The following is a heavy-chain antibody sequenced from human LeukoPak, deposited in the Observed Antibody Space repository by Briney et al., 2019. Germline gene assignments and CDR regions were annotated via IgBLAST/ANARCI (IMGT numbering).Heavy chain of an antibody. V-gene: IGHV4-38-2*02. Sequence: SETLSLTCTVSGYSISSGYYWGWIRQPPGKGLEWIGSIYHSGSTYYNPSLKSRVTISVDTSKNQFSLKLSSVTAADTAVYYCARKIPYYYDSSGYYYDYWGQGTLVTVSS. J-gene: IGHJ4*02. CDR2: IYHSGST. D-gene: IGHD3-22*01. CDR3: ARKIPYYYDSSGYYYDY. CDR1: GYSISSGYY.